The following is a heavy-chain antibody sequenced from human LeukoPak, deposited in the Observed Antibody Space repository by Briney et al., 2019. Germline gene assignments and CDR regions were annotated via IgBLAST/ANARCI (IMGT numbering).Heavy chain of an antibody. CDR3: AKLPVSLIIRGYWYFDP. CDR1: GFTFSSYA. D-gene: IGHD3-9*01. J-gene: IGHJ2*01. Sequence: GGSLRLSCAASGFTFSSYAMSWVRQAPGKGLEWVSAISGSGGSTYYADSVKGRFTISRDNSKNTLYLQMNSLRAEDTAVYYCAKLPVSLIIRGYWYFDPWGRGTLVTVSS. CDR2: ISGSGGST. V-gene: IGHV3-23*01.